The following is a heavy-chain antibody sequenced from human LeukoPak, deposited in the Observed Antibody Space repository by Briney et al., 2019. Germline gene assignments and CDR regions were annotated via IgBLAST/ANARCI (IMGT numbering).Heavy chain of an antibody. V-gene: IGHV1-8*01. CDR1: GFTFTTYD. CDR3: ARVAYYYDSAGLYLNYYYGMDI. CDR2: MKPTSGNT. J-gene: IGHJ6*02. Sequence: ASVKVSCKAPGFTFTTYDINWVRQATGQGPEWLGRMKPTSGNTGYARQLQGRVTMTRDTSINTAYMELSSLRSEDTAVYYCARVAYYYDSAGLYLNYYYGMDIWGQGTTVTVSS. D-gene: IGHD3-22*01.